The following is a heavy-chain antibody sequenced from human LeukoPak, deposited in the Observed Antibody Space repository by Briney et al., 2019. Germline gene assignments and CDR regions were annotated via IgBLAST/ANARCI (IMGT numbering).Heavy chain of an antibody. D-gene: IGHD2-2*01. CDR2: INHSGST. J-gene: IGHJ4*02. V-gene: IGHV4-34*01. CDR3: ARVASYYFDY. Sequence: SETLSLTCAVYGGSFSGYYWSWIRQPPGKGLEWIGEINHSGSTNYNPSLKSRVTISVDTSKNQFSLKLSSVTAADTAVNYCARVASYYFDYWGQGTLVTVSS. CDR1: GGSFSGYY.